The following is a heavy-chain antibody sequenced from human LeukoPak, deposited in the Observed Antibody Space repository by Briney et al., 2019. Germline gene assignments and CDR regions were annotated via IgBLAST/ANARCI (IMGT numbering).Heavy chain of an antibody. Sequence: PSETLSLTCAVYGGFFSGYYWSWIRQPPGKGLEWIGEINHSGSTNYNPSLKSRVTISVDTSKNQFSLKLSSVTAADTAVYYCARGGSSSWSTYYYYYYMDIWGKGTTVTISS. CDR2: INHSGST. D-gene: IGHD6-13*01. CDR1: GGFFSGYY. CDR3: ARGGSSSWSTYYYYYYMDI. V-gene: IGHV4-34*01. J-gene: IGHJ6*03.